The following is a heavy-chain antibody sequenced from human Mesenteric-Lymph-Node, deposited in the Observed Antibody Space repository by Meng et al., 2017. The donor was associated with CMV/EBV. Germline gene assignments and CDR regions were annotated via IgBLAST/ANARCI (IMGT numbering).Heavy chain of an antibody. Sequence: QGQLQESGPGLVKPSQTLSLTCAVSGGSISSGGYYWSWIRQPPGKGLEWIGYIYYSGSTYYNPSLKSRVTISVDTSKNQFSLKLSSVTAADAAVYYCASAQEVNCSSTSCSFDYWGQGTLVTVSS. J-gene: IGHJ4*02. CDR1: GGSISSGGYY. CDR2: IYYSGST. V-gene: IGHV4-30-4*01. D-gene: IGHD2-2*01. CDR3: ASAQEVNCSSTSCSFDY.